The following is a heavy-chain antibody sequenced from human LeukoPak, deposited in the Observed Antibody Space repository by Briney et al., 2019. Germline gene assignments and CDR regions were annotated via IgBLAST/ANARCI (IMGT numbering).Heavy chain of an antibody. CDR1: GGSISSRSYY. V-gene: IGHV4-39*01. Sequence: SETLSLTCTVSGGSISSRSYYWGWIRQPPGKGLEWIGSFYYSGSTYYNPSLKSRVTISVDTSKNQLSLKLSSVTAADTAVYYCARVAAGIGFFQHWGQGTLVTVSS. CDR3: ARVAAGIGFFQH. D-gene: IGHD6-13*01. CDR2: FYYSGST. J-gene: IGHJ1*01.